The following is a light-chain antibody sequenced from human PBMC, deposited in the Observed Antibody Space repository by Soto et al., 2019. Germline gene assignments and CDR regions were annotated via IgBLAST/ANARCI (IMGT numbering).Light chain of an antibody. Sequence: IVLTQSPGTLSLSPGERATLSCRASQSVSSNYLAWYQQKPDQAPRLLMYDASSRATGIPDRFSGSGSGKELTLTISSLEPEDFAMYYSQQYGGSQGTFGGGTKVDIX. CDR1: QSVSSNY. CDR2: DAS. J-gene: IGKJ4*01. V-gene: IGKV3-20*01. CDR3: QQYGGSQGT.